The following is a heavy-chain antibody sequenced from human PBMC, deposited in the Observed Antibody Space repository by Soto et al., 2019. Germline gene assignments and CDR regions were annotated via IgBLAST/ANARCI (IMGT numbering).Heavy chain of an antibody. CDR1: GFTFSNYN. J-gene: IGHJ6*02. V-gene: IGHV3-48*02. Sequence: EVQLVESGGGLVQPGGSLRLSCAASGFTFSNYNMNWVRQAPGKGLEWVSYISTSGTTIYYTDSVKGRFTISRDNAKNSLFLLMNSLRDEDTAVYYCARYDYSNYGASDVWGQGTTLTVSS. D-gene: IGHD4-4*01. CDR2: ISTSGTTI. CDR3: ARYDYSNYGASDV.